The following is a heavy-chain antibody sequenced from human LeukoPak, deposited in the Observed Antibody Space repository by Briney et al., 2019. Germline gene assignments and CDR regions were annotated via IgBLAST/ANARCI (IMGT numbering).Heavy chain of an antibody. J-gene: IGHJ4*02. CDR2: IYYSGST. CDR1: GGSISSSSYY. CDR3: ARGRGKQWLVWNFDY. V-gene: IGHV4-39*07. D-gene: IGHD6-19*01. Sequence: SETLSLTCTVSGGSISSSSYYWGWIRQPPGKGLEWIGSIYYSGSTNYNPSLKSRVTISVNTSKNQFSLKLSSVTAADTAVYYCARGRGKQWLVWNFDYWGQGTLVTVSS.